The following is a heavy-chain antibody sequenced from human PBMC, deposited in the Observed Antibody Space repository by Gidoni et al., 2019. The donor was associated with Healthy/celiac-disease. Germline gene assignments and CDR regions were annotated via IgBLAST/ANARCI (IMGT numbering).Heavy chain of an antibody. CDR3: ARGGVGAIDY. D-gene: IGHD1-26*01. CDR1: GGSISSSSYY. J-gene: IGHJ4*02. CDR2: IYYSGST. V-gene: IGHV4-39*01. Sequence: QLQLQESGPGLVKPSATLSLTCTVSGGSISSSSYYWGWIRQPPGKGLEWIGSIYYSGSTYYNPSLKSRVTISVDTSKNQFSLKLSSVTAADTAVYYCARGGVGAIDYWGQGTLVTVSS.